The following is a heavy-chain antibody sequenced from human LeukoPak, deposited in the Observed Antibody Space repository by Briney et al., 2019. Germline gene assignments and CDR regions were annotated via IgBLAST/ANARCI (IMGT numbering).Heavy chain of an antibody. D-gene: IGHD3-22*01. CDR1: GFTFSGSD. J-gene: IGHJ4*02. CDR2: IRSKANTYAT. V-gene: IGHV3-73*01. CDR3: ARAYYDSSGYYYYGNY. Sequence: PGGSLRLSCAASGFTFSGSDMHWVRQASGKGLEWVGRIRSKANTYATAYAASVKGRFTISRDDSKNTAYLQMNSLKTEDTAVYYCARAYYDSSGYYYYGNYWGQGTLVTVSS.